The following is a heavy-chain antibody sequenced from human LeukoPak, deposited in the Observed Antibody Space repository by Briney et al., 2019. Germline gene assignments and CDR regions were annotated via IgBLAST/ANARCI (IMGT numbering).Heavy chain of an antibody. CDR3: ARVDGSGSYFDY. J-gene: IGHJ4*02. CDR2: INPNSGGT. Sequence: ASVTVSCKASGYTFTGYYMHWVRQAPGQGLAWMGWINPNSGGTNYAQKFQGRVTMTRDTSISTAYMELSRLRSDDTAVYYCARVDGSGSYFDYWGQGTLVTVSS. CDR1: GYTFTGYY. D-gene: IGHD3-10*01. V-gene: IGHV1-2*02.